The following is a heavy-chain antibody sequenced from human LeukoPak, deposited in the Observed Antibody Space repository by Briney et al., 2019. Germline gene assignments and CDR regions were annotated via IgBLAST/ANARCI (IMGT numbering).Heavy chain of an antibody. J-gene: IGHJ1*01. CDR3: ARRSPIAGDGPRTLED. CDR2: ISAYNGNT. V-gene: IGHV1-18*01. CDR1: VYTLTNYD. D-gene: IGHD6-13*01. Sequence: ASVKVSCKDSVYTLTNYDNSWLRQAPGQGLEWMGWISAYNGNTNYAQKLQGRVTMTTATSTSTAYMELRSLRSDDTAVYYCARRSPIAGDGPRTLEDWGQGTLVSVSS.